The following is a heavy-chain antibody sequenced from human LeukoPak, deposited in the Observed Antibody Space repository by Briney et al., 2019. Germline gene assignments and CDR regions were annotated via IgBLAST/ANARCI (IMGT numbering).Heavy chain of an antibody. D-gene: IGHD7-27*01. CDR1: GFVFSDYS. V-gene: IGHV3-48*04. J-gene: IGHJ4*02. CDR3: ARDNNWGFDF. Sequence: GESLKISGAASGFVFSDYSMNWVRQAPGKGLEWVSNIRGSGSGSGSGMYYADSVKGRFTISRDNAKNSLYLQMSSLRAEDTAFYYCARDNNWGFDFWGQGALVTVSS. CDR2: IRGSGSGSGSGM.